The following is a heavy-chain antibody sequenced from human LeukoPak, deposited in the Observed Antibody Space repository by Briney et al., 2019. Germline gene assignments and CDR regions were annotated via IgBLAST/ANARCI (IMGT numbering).Heavy chain of an antibody. CDR2: INPNSGGA. J-gene: IGHJ4*02. CDR3: ARSIIVGASDY. V-gene: IGHV1-2*02. D-gene: IGHD1-26*01. Sequence: ASVTLSSKASGYTVTVYYMHWVRHAPGQGLEWMGWINPNSGGANYAQKFQGRVTMTRDTSISTAYLELSRLRSDETAVYYCARSIIVGASDYWGQGTLVTVSS. CDR1: GYTVTVYY.